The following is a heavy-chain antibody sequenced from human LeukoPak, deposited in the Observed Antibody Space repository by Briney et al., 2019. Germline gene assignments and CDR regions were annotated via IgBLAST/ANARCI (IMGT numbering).Heavy chain of an antibody. D-gene: IGHD1-1*01. J-gene: IGHJ4*02. CDR1: GYTFSIYS. CDR2: ISAYNGNT. Sequence: GASVKVSCKASGYTFSIYSIAWVRQAPGQGLEWMGWISAYNGNTNYAQKFQGRVTMTTDTSTSTAYMDLSRLRSDDTAVYYCARDDDFVDYWGQGSLVTVSS. CDR3: ARDDDFVDY. V-gene: IGHV1-18*01.